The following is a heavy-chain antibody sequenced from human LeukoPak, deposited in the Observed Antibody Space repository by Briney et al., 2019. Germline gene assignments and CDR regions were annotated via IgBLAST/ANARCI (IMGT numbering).Heavy chain of an antibody. CDR2: IRSETDGGSI. V-gene: IGHV3-15*01. D-gene: IGHD3-9*01. J-gene: IGHJ4*02. CDR3: TTDWVLRSFADY. Sequence: GGSLRLSCAASGFIFSNAWMIWVRQAPGKGLEWVGRIRSETDGGSIHYAAPVKGRFTISRDDSKDTLYLQMDSLTTEDTAVYYCTTDWVLRSFADYWGQGTLVTVSS. CDR1: GFIFSNAW.